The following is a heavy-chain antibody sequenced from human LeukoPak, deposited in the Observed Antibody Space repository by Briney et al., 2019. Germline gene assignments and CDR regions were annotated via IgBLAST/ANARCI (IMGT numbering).Heavy chain of an antibody. CDR1: GFTFNTYG. CDR2: TRHDGSND. Sequence: GGSLRLSCAASGFTFNTYGMHWVRQAPSKGLEWVAFTRHDGSNDYYTDSVKGRFTISRDNSKNTLYLQMNSLRAEDTAVYYCARSYYYDSSGTPDYWGQGTLVTVSS. D-gene: IGHD3-22*01. CDR3: ARSYYYDSSGTPDY. J-gene: IGHJ4*02. V-gene: IGHV3-30*02.